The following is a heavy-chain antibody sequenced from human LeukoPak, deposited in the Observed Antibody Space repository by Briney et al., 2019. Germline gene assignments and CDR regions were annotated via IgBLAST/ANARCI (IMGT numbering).Heavy chain of an antibody. CDR1: GFNFNNYW. J-gene: IGHJ4*02. Sequence: PGGSLRLSCAASGFNFNNYWMSWVRQAPGKGLEWVANIKLDGSEKNYVDSVKGRFTISRDNTKNSLYLQMNSLRVEDTAVFYCARDQYDTWSRRGNFDSWGQGTLVIVSS. CDR2: IKLDGSEK. CDR3: ARDQYDTWSRRGNFDS. D-gene: IGHD3-3*01. V-gene: IGHV3-7*03.